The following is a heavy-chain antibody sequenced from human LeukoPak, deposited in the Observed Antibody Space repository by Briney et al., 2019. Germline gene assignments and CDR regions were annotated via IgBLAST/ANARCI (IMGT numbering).Heavy chain of an antibody. D-gene: IGHD6-19*01. J-gene: IGHJ3*02. CDR3: AREASIYSAGWYDAFNI. Sequence: PSETLSLTCTVSGGSISTYYWSWIRQPPGKGLGWIGYIYHSGSTYYNPSLKSRVTISVDRSKNQFSLKLNSVTAADTAVYYCAREASIYSAGWYDAFNIWGQGTMVPVSS. V-gene: IGHV4-59*12. CDR1: GGSISTYY. CDR2: IYHSGST.